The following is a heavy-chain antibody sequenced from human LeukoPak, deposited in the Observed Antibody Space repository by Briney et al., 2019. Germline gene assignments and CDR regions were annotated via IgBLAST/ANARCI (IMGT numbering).Heavy chain of an antibody. CDR2: IYYSGNT. Sequence: SGTLSLTCDVSGGSISNTNWWSWVRQPPGQGLEWIGYIYYSGNTNYNPSLKSRVTISADTSKNQFSLKLNSVTAADTAVYYCARHGRDRSGYPPFDYWGQGTLVTVSS. V-gene: IGHV4-4*02. CDR1: GGSISNTNW. J-gene: IGHJ4*02. D-gene: IGHD3-22*01. CDR3: ARHGRDRSGYPPFDY.